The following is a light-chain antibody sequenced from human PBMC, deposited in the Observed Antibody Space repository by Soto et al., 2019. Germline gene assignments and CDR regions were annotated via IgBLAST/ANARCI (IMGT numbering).Light chain of an antibody. CDR2: GAS. CDR3: QHYVTSLTT. V-gene: IGKV3-20*01. J-gene: IGKJ1*01. CDR1: QSVTSNY. Sequence: ILLTQSPGTLCLSPRERATLPRWASQSVTSNYLAWYKQKPGQAPRILSFGASIRVTGIPDRFIGSGSGTEFTLTISRLEPEDFEVYYCQHYVTSLTTFGQGTKVDI.